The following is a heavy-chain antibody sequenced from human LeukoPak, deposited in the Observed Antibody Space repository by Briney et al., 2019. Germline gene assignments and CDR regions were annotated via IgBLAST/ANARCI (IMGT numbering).Heavy chain of an antibody. D-gene: IGHD4/OR15-4a*01. CDR1: GYIFTSYG. V-gene: IGHV1-18*01. CDR3: ARRAGAYSHPYDY. Sequence: ASVKVSCKASGYIFTSYGISWVRQAPGQGLEWMGWINTYNGNTKYAQKVQGRVTMTTDTSTSTAYMEVRSLTSDDTAVYYCARRAGAYSHPYDYWGQGTLVTVSS. CDR2: INTYNGNT. J-gene: IGHJ4*02.